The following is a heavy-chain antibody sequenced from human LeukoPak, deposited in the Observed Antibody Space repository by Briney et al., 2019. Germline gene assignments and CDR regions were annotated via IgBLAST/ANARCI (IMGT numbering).Heavy chain of an antibody. V-gene: IGHV4-34*01. D-gene: IGHD3-22*01. Sequence: SETLSLTCAVYGGSFSGYYWSWIRQPPGKGLEWIGEINHSGSTNYNPPLKSRVTISVDTSKNQFSLKLSSVTAADTAVYYCARGRSSDYYDSSGYYPGSYYFDYWGQGTLVTVSS. CDR2: INHSGST. J-gene: IGHJ4*02. CDR1: GGSFSGYY. CDR3: ARGRSSDYYDSSGYYPGSYYFDY.